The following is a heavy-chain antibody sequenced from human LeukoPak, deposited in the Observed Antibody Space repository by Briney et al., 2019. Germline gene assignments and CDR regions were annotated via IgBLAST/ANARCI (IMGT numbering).Heavy chain of an antibody. CDR3: VRDAITGRLTGDY. CDR1: GGTFSSYA. D-gene: IGHD6-6*01. J-gene: IGHJ4*02. V-gene: IGHV1-69*01. CDR2: IIPIFGTA. Sequence: SVKVSCKASGGTFSSYAISWVRQAPGQGLEWMGGIIPIFGTANYVQKFQGRVTITADESTSTAYMELSSLRSEDTAVYYCVRDAITGRLTGDYWGQGTLVTVSS.